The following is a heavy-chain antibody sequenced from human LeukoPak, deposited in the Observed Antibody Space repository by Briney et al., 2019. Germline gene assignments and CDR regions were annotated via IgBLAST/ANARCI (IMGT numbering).Heavy chain of an antibody. CDR2: ISNCSSTI. D-gene: IGHD2-2*01. CDR1: GLTFSIYS. CDR3: AKDWGRYCSSTSCPAWFDP. V-gene: IGHV3-48*01. J-gene: IGHJ5*02. Sequence: QAGGPLSLFCAASGLTFSIYSMLWVRQAPGRGREGVSYISNCSSTISYADSVKGRFTISRDNAKNSLYLQMKSLRAEDTAVYYCAKDWGRYCSSTSCPAWFDPWGQGTLVTVSS.